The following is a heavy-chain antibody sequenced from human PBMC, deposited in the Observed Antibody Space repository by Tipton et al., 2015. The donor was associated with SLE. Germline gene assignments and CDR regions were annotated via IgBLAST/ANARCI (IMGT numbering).Heavy chain of an antibody. CDR3: ARQRDLDAFDI. CDR1: GASFSGYY. Sequence: TLSLTCTVSGASFSGYYWSWIRQPPGKGLEWIGYLSDIGRTNYKSSLRSRVTISVDTSRNLLSLKVTSVTVADTAVYYCARQRDLDAFDIWGQGTMVIVSS. V-gene: IGHV4-59*08. J-gene: IGHJ3*02. CDR2: LSDIGRT.